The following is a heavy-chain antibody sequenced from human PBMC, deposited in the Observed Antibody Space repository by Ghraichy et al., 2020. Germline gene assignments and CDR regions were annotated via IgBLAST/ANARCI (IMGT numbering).Heavy chain of an antibody. V-gene: IGHV2-5*02. CDR2: IYCDDDK. Sequence: SGPTLVKPTQTLTVTCTFSGFSLSTSGVSVGWIRQPPGKALEWLALIYCDDDKRYSPSLKSRLTITKDTSKNQVVLTMTNMDPVDTATHYCTHTRSVAIEYWGQGTLVTVSS. CDR3: THTRSVAIEY. CDR1: GFSLSTSGVS. J-gene: IGHJ4*02.